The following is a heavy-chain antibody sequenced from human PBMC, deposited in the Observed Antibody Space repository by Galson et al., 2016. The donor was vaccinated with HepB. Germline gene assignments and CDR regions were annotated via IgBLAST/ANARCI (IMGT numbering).Heavy chain of an antibody. Sequence: QSGAEVKKPGESLKISCKGSGFKFATSWIGWVRQMPGQGLEWVGLIYAGDSDTRYSPSFQGQVTLSVDKSITTAYLQWSSLKASDTAMYYYAMWGKCGGDCYGGMGGLDHWGQGTLVTVSS. J-gene: IGHJ4*02. CDR3: AMWGKCGGDCYGGMGGLDH. CDR1: GFKFATSW. V-gene: IGHV5-51*01. D-gene: IGHD2-21*02. CDR2: IYAGDSDT.